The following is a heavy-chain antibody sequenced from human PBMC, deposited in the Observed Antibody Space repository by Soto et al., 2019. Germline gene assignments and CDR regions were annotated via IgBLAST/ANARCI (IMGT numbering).Heavy chain of an antibody. CDR2: IWYDGSNK. D-gene: IGHD3-3*02. Sequence: PLGGSLRLPCAASGFTFSSYGMHWVRQAPRKGLEWAAVIWYDGSNKYNADSVKGRFTISRDNSKDTMYLQINGLRAQATPVYYCARVRGFTIYGPPNYWGQGPLVTVSS. V-gene: IGHV3-33*01. CDR3: ARVRGFTIYGPPNY. CDR1: GFTFSSYG. J-gene: IGHJ4*02.